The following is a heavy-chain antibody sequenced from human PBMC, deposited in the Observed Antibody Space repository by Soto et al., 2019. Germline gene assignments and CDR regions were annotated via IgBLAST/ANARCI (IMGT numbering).Heavy chain of an antibody. J-gene: IGHJ4*02. CDR3: AKGAHIVVVTAILTDY. CDR2: ISGSGGST. CDR1: GFTFISYA. Sequence: GGSLRLSCAASGFTFISYAMSWVRQAPGKGLEWVSAISGSGGSTYYADSVKGRFTISRDNSKNTLYLQMNSLRAEDTAVYYCAKGAHIVVVTAILTDYWGQGTLVTVSS. D-gene: IGHD2-21*02. V-gene: IGHV3-23*01.